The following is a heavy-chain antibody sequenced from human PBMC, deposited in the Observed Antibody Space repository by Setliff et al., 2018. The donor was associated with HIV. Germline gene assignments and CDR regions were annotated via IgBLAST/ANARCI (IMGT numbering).Heavy chain of an antibody. D-gene: IGHD4-17*01. CDR2: SNQSGSG. Sequence: PSETLSLTCVMYGGSFRDYYWTWIRQPPGKGLEWIGESNQSGSGNYNPPLKSRVTISVDTSKNEFFLNMGSVTAADTAVYYCARYTVDTFFFDYWGQGRLVTVSS. CDR3: ARYTVDTFFFDY. CDR1: GGSFRDYY. J-gene: IGHJ4*02. V-gene: IGHV4-34*10.